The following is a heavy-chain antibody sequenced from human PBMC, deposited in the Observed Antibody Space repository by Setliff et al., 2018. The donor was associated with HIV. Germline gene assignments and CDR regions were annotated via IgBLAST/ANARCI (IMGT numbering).Heavy chain of an antibody. J-gene: IGHJ3*01. CDR1: GFTFSNFG. V-gene: IGHV3-23*01. D-gene: IGHD3-22*01. Sequence: PGGSLRLSCAASGFTFSNFGIYWVRQDPGKGMEWVSFISGSGGNTHDADSVKGRFTISRDNSINTIYLQMNSLRTEDTALYYCAKLDYYDYSGSWARKSAIDFWGRGTMVTVSS. CDR3: AKLDYYDYSGSWARKSAIDF. CDR2: ISGSGGNT.